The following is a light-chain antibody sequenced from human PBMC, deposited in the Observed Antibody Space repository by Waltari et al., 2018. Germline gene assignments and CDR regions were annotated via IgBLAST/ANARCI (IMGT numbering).Light chain of an antibody. Sequence: QSVLTQPPSVSGAPGQRVTISCTGSSPDIGAGYLLHWYQQLPGPAPNPLIYENSNRPSGVPDRFSGSKSGSSASLAITGLQAEDEADYYCQSFDYRLDGSRVFGGGTKLTVL. V-gene: IGLV1-40*01. J-gene: IGLJ3*02. CDR2: ENS. CDR1: SPDIGAGYL. CDR3: QSFDYRLDGSRV.